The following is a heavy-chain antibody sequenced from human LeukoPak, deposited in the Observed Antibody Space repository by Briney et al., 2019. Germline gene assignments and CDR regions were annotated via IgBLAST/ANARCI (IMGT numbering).Heavy chain of an antibody. J-gene: IGHJ4*02. CDR3: ARDRYGDGFAHFDY. CDR1: GYTFTSYA. Sequence: ASVKVSSKASGYTFTSYAMHWVRQAPGQGLEWMGWITPSGGTNYPQKFQGRVAITRDTSITTAYMDLSRLTSDATAVYYCARDRYGDGFAHFDYRGQGALVTV. CDR2: ITPSGGT. D-gene: IGHD5-24*01. V-gene: IGHV1-2*02.